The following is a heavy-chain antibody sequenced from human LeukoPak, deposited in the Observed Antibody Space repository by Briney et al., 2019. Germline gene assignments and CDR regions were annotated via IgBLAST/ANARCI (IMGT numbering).Heavy chain of an antibody. CDR2: IYSGGSI. J-gene: IGHJ4*02. Sequence: GGSLRLSCAASGFTVSSNYMSWVRQAPGKGLELVSVIYSGGSIYYADSVKGRVTISRDNSKNTLYLQMNSLRAEDTAVYYCARAIPSYHFDHWGQGTLVTVSS. CDR1: GFTVSSNY. V-gene: IGHV3-53*01. D-gene: IGHD3-16*02. CDR3: ARAIPSYHFDH.